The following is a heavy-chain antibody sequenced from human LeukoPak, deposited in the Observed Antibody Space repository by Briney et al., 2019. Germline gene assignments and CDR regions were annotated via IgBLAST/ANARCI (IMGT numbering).Heavy chain of an antibody. CDR1: GYTLTELS. CDR2: FDPEDGET. D-gene: IGHD3-9*01. J-gene: IGHJ3*02. V-gene: IGHV1-24*01. Sequence: ASVKVSCKVSGYTLTELSMHWVRQAPGKGLEWMERFDPEDGETIYAQKFQGRVTMTEDTSTDTAYMELSSLRSEDTAVYYCAAVKGILINHDAFNIWGQGTMVTVSS. CDR3: AAVKGILINHDAFNI.